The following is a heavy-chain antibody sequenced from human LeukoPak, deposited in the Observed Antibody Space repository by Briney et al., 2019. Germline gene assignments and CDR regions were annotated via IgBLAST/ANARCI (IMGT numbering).Heavy chain of an antibody. D-gene: IGHD2-15*01. CDR3: ARDLPTNVVVVLTPTPSDAFDI. CDR2: ISNSADTI. CDR1: GFTFSSYG. Sequence: PGRSLRLSCAASGFTFSSYGMHWVRQAPGKGLEWVSYISNSADTIYYADSVKGRFTVSRDNAENSLFLQMNSLRAEDTAVYYCARDLPTNVVVVLTPTPSDAFDIWGKGTLVTVSS. J-gene: IGHJ3*02. V-gene: IGHV3-48*04.